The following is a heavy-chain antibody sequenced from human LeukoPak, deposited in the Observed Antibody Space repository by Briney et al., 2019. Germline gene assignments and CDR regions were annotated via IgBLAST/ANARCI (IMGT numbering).Heavy chain of an antibody. Sequence: EGSLRLSCAASGFTFSNYWMHWVRQGPGKGLVWVSRIRSDGTSTSYADSVKGRFSNSRDNAKNTLYLQMSSLRAEDTAVYYCARGGDPVKYYAEYFQYWGQDTLDPVSS. D-gene: IGHD2-21*02. CDR2: IRSDGTST. J-gene: IGHJ1*01. CDR1: GFTFSNYW. CDR3: ARGGDPVKYYAEYFQY. V-gene: IGHV3-74*01.